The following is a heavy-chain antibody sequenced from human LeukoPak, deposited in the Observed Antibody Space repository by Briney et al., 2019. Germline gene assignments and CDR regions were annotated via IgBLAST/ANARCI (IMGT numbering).Heavy chain of an antibody. Sequence: SETLSLTCTVSGGSISSGSYYWSWIRQPAGKGLEWIGYIYYSGSTNYNPSLKSRVTISVDTSKNQFSLKLSSVTAADTAVYYCARAARASGSSFDYWGQGTLVTVSS. J-gene: IGHJ4*02. V-gene: IGHV4-61*10. CDR2: IYYSGST. CDR3: ARAARASGSSFDY. D-gene: IGHD1-26*01. CDR1: GGSISSGSYY.